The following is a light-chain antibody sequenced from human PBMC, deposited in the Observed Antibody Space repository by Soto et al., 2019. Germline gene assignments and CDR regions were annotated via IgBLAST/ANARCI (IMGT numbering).Light chain of an antibody. Sequence: DIQMTQSPSSLSASVGDRVTITCRANQSISSYLNWYQQKPGKAPKLLIYAASSLQSGVPSRFSGSGSGTDFPLTISSLQPEDFATYYCQQSYSTPPRTFGQGTKVEIK. CDR3: QQSYSTPPRT. CDR2: AAS. J-gene: IGKJ1*01. CDR1: QSISSY. V-gene: IGKV1-39*01.